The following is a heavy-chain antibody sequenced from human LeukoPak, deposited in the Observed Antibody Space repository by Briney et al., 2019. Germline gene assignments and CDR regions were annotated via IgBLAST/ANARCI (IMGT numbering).Heavy chain of an antibody. CDR2: IYHSGST. CDR1: GYSISSGYY. J-gene: IGHJ6*03. Sequence: SETLSLTCTVSGYSISSGYYWGWIRQPPGNGLEWIGSIYHSGSTYYNPSLKSRVTISVDTSKNQFSLKLSSVTAADTAVYYCARPSYYYYMDVWGKGTTVTVSS. CDR3: ARPSYYYYMDV. V-gene: IGHV4-38-2*02.